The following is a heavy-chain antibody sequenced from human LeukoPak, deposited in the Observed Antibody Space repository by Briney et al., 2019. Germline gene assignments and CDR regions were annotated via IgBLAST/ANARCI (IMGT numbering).Heavy chain of an antibody. Sequence: PSETLSLTCTVSGGSISSYYWSWIRQPPGKGLEWIGYIYYSGSTNYNPSLKSRVTISVDTSKNQFSLKLSSVTAADTAVYYCARVSRYYDFWSGYYIDYWGQGTLVTVSS. J-gene: IGHJ4*02. V-gene: IGHV4-59*01. CDR3: ARVSRYYDFWSGYYIDY. D-gene: IGHD3-3*01. CDR2: IYYSGST. CDR1: GGSISSYY.